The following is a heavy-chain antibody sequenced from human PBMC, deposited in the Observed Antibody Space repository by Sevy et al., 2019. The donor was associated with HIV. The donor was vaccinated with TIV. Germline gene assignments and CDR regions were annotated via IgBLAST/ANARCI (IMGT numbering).Heavy chain of an antibody. CDR1: GGSISSGGYS. J-gene: IGHJ5*02. CDR3: ARGADSSGYGHRRVNWFDP. D-gene: IGHD3-22*01. Sequence: SETLSLTCAVSGGSISSGGYSWSWIRQPPGKGLEWIGYIYHSGSTYYNPSLKSRVTISVDRSKNQFSLKLSSVTAAETAVHYCARGADSSGYGHRRVNWFDPWGQGTLVTVSS. V-gene: IGHV4-30-2*01. CDR2: IYHSGST.